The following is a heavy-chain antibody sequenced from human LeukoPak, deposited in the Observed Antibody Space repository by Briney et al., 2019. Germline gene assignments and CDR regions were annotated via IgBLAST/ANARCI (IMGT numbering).Heavy chain of an antibody. J-gene: IGHJ5*02. D-gene: IGHD3-10*01. CDR2: IYTSGST. CDR1: GGSISSGSYY. Sequence: PSQTLSLTCTVSGGSISSGSYYWSWIRQPAGKGLEWIGRIYTSGSTKYNPSLKSRVTISVDTSKNQFSLKLSSVTAADTAVYYCARARGFRFDWFDPWGQGTLVTVSS. CDR3: ARARGFRFDWFDP. V-gene: IGHV4-61*02.